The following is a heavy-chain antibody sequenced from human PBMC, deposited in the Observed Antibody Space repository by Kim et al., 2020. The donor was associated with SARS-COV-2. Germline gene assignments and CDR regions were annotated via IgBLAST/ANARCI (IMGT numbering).Heavy chain of an antibody. V-gene: IGHV4-39*01. J-gene: IGHJ4*02. CDR2: IYYSGST. Sequence: SETLSLTCTVSGGSISSSSYYWGWIRQPPGKGLEWIGSIYYSGSTYYNPSLKSRVTISVDTSENQFSLNLSSVTAADTAVYYCARQQNIAAAGWNDCWGQGTLVTVSS. D-gene: IGHD6-13*01. CDR1: GGSISSSSYY. CDR3: ARQQNIAAAGWNDC.